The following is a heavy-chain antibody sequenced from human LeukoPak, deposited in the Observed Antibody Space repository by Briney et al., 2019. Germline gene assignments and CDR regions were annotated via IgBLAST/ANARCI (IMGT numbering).Heavy chain of an antibody. Sequence: SETLSLTCTVSGGSISSSSYYWGWIRQPPGKGLEWIGSIYYSGSTYYNPSLKSRVTISLDTSKNQFSLNLTSVTAADTAVYYCGRDKRGLYTPSFLFDYWGQGTLVTVSS. CDR2: IYYSGST. J-gene: IGHJ4*02. V-gene: IGHV4-39*07. CDR1: GGSISSSSYY. CDR3: GRDKRGLYTPSFLFDY. D-gene: IGHD2-2*02.